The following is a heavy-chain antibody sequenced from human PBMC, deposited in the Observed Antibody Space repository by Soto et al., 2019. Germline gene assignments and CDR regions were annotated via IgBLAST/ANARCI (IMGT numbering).Heavy chain of an antibody. Sequence: QVQLVESGGGVVQPGRSLRLSCAASGFTFSDCPIHWVRQAQGKGLEWGAIILYDGTNDYYADSVKGRFTISRDNSKNEVYLPMNSLRPEDTGLYYCASVDYGASVYDYWGQGTLGTVSS. D-gene: IGHD4-17*01. J-gene: IGHJ4*02. CDR1: GFTFSDCP. CDR3: ASVDYGASVYDY. V-gene: IGHV3-30-3*01. CDR2: ILYDGTND.